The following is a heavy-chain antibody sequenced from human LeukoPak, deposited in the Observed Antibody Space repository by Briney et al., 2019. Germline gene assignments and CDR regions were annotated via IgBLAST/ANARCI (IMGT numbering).Heavy chain of an antibody. D-gene: IGHD2-2*02. CDR1: GGSISSYY. Sequence: PSETLSLTCTVSGGSISSYYWSWIRQPPGKGLEWIGYIYYSGSTNYNPSLKSRVTISVDTSKNQFSLKLSSVTAADPAVYYCARDFEGYCSSTSCYRSGYYYYYYMDVWGKGTTVTVSS. CDR2: IYYSGST. J-gene: IGHJ6*03. V-gene: IGHV4-59*12. CDR3: ARDFEGYCSSTSCYRSGYYYYYYMDV.